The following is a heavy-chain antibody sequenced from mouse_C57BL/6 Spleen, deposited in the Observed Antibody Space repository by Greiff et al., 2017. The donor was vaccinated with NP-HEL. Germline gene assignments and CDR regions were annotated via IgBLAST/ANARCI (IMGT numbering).Heavy chain of an antibody. CDR2: IYPGDGDT. J-gene: IGHJ2*01. CDR1: GYAFSSSW. D-gene: IGHD1-1*01. CDR3: ARSDYGSSYDFDY. Sequence: LQESGPELVKPGASVKISCKASGYAFSSSWMNWVKQRPGKGLEWIGRIYPGDGDTNYNGKFKGKATLTADKSSSTAYMQLSSLTSEDSAVYFCARSDYGSSYDFDYWGQGTTLTVSS. V-gene: IGHV1-82*01.